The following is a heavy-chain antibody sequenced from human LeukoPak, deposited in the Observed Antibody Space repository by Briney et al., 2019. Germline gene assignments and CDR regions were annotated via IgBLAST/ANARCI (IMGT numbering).Heavy chain of an antibody. Sequence: GGSLRLSCAASGFTFSAYYMSWIRQAPGKGLEWVSYISSSSSYTNYADSVKGRFTISRDNAKNSLYLQMNSLRAEDTAVYYCARAPFGESIDYWGQGTLVTVSS. CDR3: ARAPFGESIDY. J-gene: IGHJ4*02. CDR2: ISSSSSYT. V-gene: IGHV3-11*06. D-gene: IGHD3-10*01. CDR1: GFTFSAYY.